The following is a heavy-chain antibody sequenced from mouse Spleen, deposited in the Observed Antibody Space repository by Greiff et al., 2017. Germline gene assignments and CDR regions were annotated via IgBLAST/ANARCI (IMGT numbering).Heavy chain of an antibody. CDR1: GYTFTSYW. Sequence: QVQLQQPGAELVRPGSSVKLSCKASGYTFTSYWITWVKQRPGQGLEWIGDIYPGSGSTNYNEKFKSKATLTVDTSSSTAYMQLSSLTSEDSAVYYCAREGDWDAMDYWGQGTSVTVSS. CDR2: IYPGSGST. J-gene: IGHJ4*01. V-gene: IGHV1-55*01. CDR3: AREGDWDAMDY.